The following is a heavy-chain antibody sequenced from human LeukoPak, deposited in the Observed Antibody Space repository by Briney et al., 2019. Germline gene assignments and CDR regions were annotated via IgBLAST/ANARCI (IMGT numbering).Heavy chain of an antibody. D-gene: IGHD6-13*01. Sequence: GGSLRLSCEASGFTFSSYAMSWVRQAPGKGLEWVSAISGSGGSTYYADSVKGRFTISRDNSKNTLYLQMNSLRAEDTAVYYCAKQGAIAAAGTPFDYWGQGTLVTVSS. CDR3: AKQGAIAAAGTPFDY. CDR2: ISGSGGST. J-gene: IGHJ4*02. V-gene: IGHV3-23*01. CDR1: GFTFSSYA.